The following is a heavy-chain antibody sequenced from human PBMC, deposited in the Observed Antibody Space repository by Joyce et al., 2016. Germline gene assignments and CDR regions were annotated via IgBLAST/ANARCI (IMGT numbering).Heavy chain of an antibody. J-gene: IGHJ4*02. V-gene: IGHV3-23*01. CDR2: LSNSGESA. D-gene: IGHD3-22*01. Sequence: VQLLESGGGLTQPGGSLGLSCAASGFSFSNYAMSWVRQAPGKGLEWVSGLSNSGESAFYAGSVNGRFTISGDNSKSTLYLQMNSLRAEDSAIYYCGRYYYDSTGCWGSYFDYWGQGILVTVSS. CDR3: GRYYYDSTGCWGSYFDY. CDR1: GFSFSNYA.